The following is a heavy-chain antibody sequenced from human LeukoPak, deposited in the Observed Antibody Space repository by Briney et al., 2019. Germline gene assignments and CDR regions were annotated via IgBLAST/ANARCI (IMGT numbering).Heavy chain of an antibody. CDR2: ISDSGTTE. CDR3: ARDGTTNRYNWFDS. CDR1: EFTVSGDY. D-gene: IGHD2-8*01. J-gene: IGHJ5*01. Sequence: PGGSLRLSCAASEFTVSGDYMTWVRQAPGKGLEWISYISDSGTTEYYADSVKGRFTISRDNAKNSLYLQMNSLTGEDTALYYCARDGTTNRYNWFDSWGQGTLVTVSS. V-gene: IGHV3-11*04.